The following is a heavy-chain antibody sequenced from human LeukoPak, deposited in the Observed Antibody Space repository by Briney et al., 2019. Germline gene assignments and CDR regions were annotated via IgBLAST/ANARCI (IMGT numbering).Heavy chain of an antibody. V-gene: IGHV4-34*01. J-gene: IGHJ3*02. D-gene: IGHD3-22*01. CDR2: IYYSGST. Sequence: SETLSLTCAVYGGSFSGYYWSWIRQPPGKGLEWIGSIYYSGSTYYNPSLKSRVTISVDTSKNQFSLKLSSVTAADTAVYYCARYYDSSGDDAFDIWGQGTMVTVSS. CDR3: ARYYDSSGDDAFDI. CDR1: GGSFSGYY.